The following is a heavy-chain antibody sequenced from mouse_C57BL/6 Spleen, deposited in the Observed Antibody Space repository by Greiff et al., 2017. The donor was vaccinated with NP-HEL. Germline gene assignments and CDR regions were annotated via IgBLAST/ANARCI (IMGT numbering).Heavy chain of an antibody. CDR2: INTNNGGT. CDR1: GYTFTDYN. V-gene: IGHV1-18*01. Sequence: EVQLQQSGPELVKPGASVKIPCKASGYTFTDYNMDWVKQSHGKSLEWIGDINTNNGGTNYNQKFKGKATLTVDKSSSTAYMELRSLTSEDTAVYSCARGVYGNLFDYWGQGTTLTVSS. CDR3: ARGVYGNLFDY. J-gene: IGHJ2*01. D-gene: IGHD2-1*01.